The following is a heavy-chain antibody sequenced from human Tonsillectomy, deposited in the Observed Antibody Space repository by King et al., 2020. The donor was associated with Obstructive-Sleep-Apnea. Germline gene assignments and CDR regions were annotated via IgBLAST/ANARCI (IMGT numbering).Heavy chain of an antibody. CDR2: IFSSGST. CDR1: GGSISNYC. CDR3: ARLSDYDSPPDWFDP. D-gene: IGHD3-22*01. Sequence: VPLQESGPGLVKPSEPLSLTCTVSGGSISNYCWSWIRQSPGKELEWIGYIFSSGSTDYNPSLKSRVTMSVDTSKNQFSLRLSSVTAADTAVYYCARLSDYDSPPDWFDPWGQGILVTVSS. J-gene: IGHJ5*02. V-gene: IGHV4-59*08.